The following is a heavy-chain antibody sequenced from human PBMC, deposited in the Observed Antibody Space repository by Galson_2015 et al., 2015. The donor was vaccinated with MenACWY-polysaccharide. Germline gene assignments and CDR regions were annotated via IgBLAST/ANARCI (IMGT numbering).Heavy chain of an antibody. Sequence: SLRLSCAASGFTFSNYGMHWVRQAPGKGLEWMAVIWCDESDEYYADSVKGRFTISRDNSKNALYLQMNSLRAEDTAVYYCARADRNDGGRALDIWGQGTMVTVSS. CDR3: ARADRNDGGRALDI. J-gene: IGHJ3*02. V-gene: IGHV3-33*01. D-gene: IGHD1-1*01. CDR2: IWCDESDE. CDR1: GFTFSNYG.